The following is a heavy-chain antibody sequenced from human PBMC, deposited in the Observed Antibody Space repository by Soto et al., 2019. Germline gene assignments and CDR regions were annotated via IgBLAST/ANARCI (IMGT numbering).Heavy chain of an antibody. CDR2: ISAYNGNT. V-gene: IGHV1-18*01. D-gene: IGHD3-3*01. Sequence: ASVKVSCKASGYTFTSYGISWVRQAPGQGLEWMGWISAYNGNTNYAQKLQGRVTMTTDTSTSTAYMELRSLRSDDTAVYCCARDKPSGWLLSSGWFDPWGQGTLVTVS. CDR1: GYTFTSYG. CDR3: ARDKPSGWLLSSGWFDP. J-gene: IGHJ5*02.